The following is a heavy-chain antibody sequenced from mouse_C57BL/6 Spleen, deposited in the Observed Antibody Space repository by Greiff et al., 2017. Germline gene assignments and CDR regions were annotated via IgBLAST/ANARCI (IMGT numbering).Heavy chain of an antibody. Sequence: QVQLQQPGAELVKPGASVKMSCKASGYTFTNYWITWVKQRPGQGLEWIGDIYPGSGSTNYNEKFKGKATLTVDTSSSTAYMQLSSLTSEDSAVYEGARLGTVVAYYYDMDYWGQGTSVTVSS. CDR3: ARLGTVVAYYYDMDY. J-gene: IGHJ4*01. V-gene: IGHV1-55*01. D-gene: IGHD1-1*01. CDR1: GYTFTNYW. CDR2: IYPGSGST.